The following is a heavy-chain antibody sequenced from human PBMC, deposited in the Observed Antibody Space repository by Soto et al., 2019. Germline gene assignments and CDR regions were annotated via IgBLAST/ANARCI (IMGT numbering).Heavy chain of an antibody. CDR3: ARDAVVAASGTGVGYFDH. V-gene: IGHV3-33*01. J-gene: IGHJ4*02. D-gene: IGHD2-15*01. CDR2: IWDDGSIK. CDR1: GFTFSSFG. Sequence: QVQLVESGGGVVQPGRSLRLSCAASGFTFSSFGMHWVRQAPGKGLEWVAVIWDDGSIKYYADSVKGRFTISRENSKYTLYLQMISLRAEDTAMYYCARDAVVAASGTGVGYFDHWGQGTLATVSS.